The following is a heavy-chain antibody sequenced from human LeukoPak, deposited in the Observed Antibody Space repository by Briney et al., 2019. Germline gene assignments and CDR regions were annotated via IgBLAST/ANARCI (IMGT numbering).Heavy chain of an antibody. J-gene: IGHJ4*02. Sequence: SWKASGYTFTSYYMYWVRQAPGKGLEWVALILYDGSNKYYADSVKGRFTISRDNSHNTLYLQMNSLRAEDTALYYCARDRGYTYAHPLDYWGQGTLVTVSS. D-gene: IGHD5-18*01. CDR1: GYTFTSYY. CDR3: ARDRGYTYAHPLDY. CDR2: ILYDGSNK. V-gene: IGHV3-33*01.